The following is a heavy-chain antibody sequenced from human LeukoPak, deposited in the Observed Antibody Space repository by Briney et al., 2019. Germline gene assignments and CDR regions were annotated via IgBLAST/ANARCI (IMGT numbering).Heavy chain of an antibody. D-gene: IGHD5-18*01. CDR1: GGSISSYY. CDR3: ARGDYSYGHYYYYMGV. CDR2: IYTSGST. J-gene: IGHJ6*03. Sequence: SETLSLTCTVSGGSISSYYWSWIQQPAGKGLEWIGRIYTSGSTNYNPSLKSRVTMSVDTSKNQFSLKLSSVTAADTAVYYCARGDYSYGHYYYYMGVWGKGTTVSISS. V-gene: IGHV4-4*07.